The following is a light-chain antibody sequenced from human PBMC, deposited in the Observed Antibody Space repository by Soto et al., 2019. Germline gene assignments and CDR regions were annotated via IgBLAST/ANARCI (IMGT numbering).Light chain of an antibody. V-gene: IGKV1-5*01. CDR2: DAS. Sequence: DIQMTQSPSSLSASLVDRVTITFRASQSISSGLAWYQQKPGKAPKVLIYDASSLQSGVPSRFSGSGSGTEFTLTISSLQPEDFAIYYCQQYNSYSPWTFGQGTKVDIK. CDR3: QQYNSYSPWT. J-gene: IGKJ1*01. CDR1: QSISSG.